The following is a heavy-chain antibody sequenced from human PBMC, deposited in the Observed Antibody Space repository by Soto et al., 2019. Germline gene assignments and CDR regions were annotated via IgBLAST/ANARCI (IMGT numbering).Heavy chain of an antibody. CDR2: ISSNGGTT. CDR3: VRRVSGNYDY. Sequence: EVQLAESGGGMVQPGGSLRLSCVASGFTFSSYDMHWVRQAPVKGLEYVSSISSNGGTTYYGNSVKGRFTISRDNSKNTLYLQMGSLRAEDMAVYYCVRRVSGNYDYWGQGTLVTVSS. D-gene: IGHD1-7*01. V-gene: IGHV3-64*01. CDR1: GFTFSSYD. J-gene: IGHJ4*02.